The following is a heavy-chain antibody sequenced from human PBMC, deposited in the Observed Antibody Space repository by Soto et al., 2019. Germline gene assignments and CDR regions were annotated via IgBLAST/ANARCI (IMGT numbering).Heavy chain of an antibody. CDR3: ARALAYCGGDCFTGGY. V-gene: IGHV1-69*13. D-gene: IGHD2-21*02. J-gene: IGHJ4*02. CDR1: GGTFSSYA. CDR2: IIPIFGTA. Sequence: SVKVSCKASGGTFSSYAISWVRQAPGQGLEWMGGIIPIFGTANYAQKFQGRVTITADESTSTAYMELSSLRSEDTAVYYCARALAYCGGDCFTGGYWGQGTLVTVSS.